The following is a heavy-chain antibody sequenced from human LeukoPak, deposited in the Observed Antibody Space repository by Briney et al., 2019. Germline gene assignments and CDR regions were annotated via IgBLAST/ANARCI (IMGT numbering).Heavy chain of an antibody. J-gene: IGHJ4*02. CDR3: SRGKNLLGLLPRSDY. V-gene: IGHV3-30*04. CDR1: GFTFSSYA. Sequence: GGSLSLSCAASGFTFSSYAMHWVRQAPGKGLEWVAVILYDGSNKYYADSVKGRFTISRDNSKNTLYLQMNSMRAEDTAVYYCSRGKNLLGLLPRSDYWGQGTLVTVSS. D-gene: IGHD3-22*01. CDR2: ILYDGSNK.